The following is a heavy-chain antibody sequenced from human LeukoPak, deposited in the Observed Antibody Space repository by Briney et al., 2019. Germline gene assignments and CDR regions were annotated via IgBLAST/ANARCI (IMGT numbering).Heavy chain of an antibody. CDR1: GFTFSSYA. CDR3: TTDSLKYVRAFDI. V-gene: IGHV3-30*04. D-gene: IGHD3-10*02. CDR2: ISYDGSNK. J-gene: IGHJ3*02. Sequence: GGSLRLSCAASGFTFSSYAMHWVRQAPGKGLEWVAVISYDGSNKYYADSVKGRFTISRDNSKNTLYLQMNSLKAEDTAVYYCTTDSLKYVRAFDIWGQGTMVTVSS.